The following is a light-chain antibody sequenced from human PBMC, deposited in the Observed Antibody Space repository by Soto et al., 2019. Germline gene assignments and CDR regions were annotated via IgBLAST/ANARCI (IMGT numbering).Light chain of an antibody. J-gene: IGKJ3*01. CDR3: VQNLQTPFT. V-gene: IGKV2-28*01. CDR1: QSLLHSNGYTY. CDR2: LGS. Sequence: DIVVTQSPLSLSVTPGEAASISCRSSQSLLHSNGYTYLDWYLQKTGQSPHLLVYLGSNRASGVPDRFSGSGSGTDFTLTISRVEAEDVGVYYCVQNLQTPFTFGPGTKVEIK.